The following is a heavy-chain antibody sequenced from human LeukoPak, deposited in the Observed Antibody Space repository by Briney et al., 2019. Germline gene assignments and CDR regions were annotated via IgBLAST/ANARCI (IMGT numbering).Heavy chain of an antibody. D-gene: IGHD3-9*01. V-gene: IGHV4-59*01. CDR2: IHHSGTT. Sequence: KPSETLSLTCSVSGGSISDDFWTWIRRPPGKGLEWIGYIHHSGTTNYNPSLKSRVWISVDTSKRQFSLRLSSVTAADTAMYYCARVNDILTGTYYYGMDVWGQGTTVTVSS. J-gene: IGHJ6*02. CDR1: GGSISDDF. CDR3: ARVNDILTGTYYYGMDV.